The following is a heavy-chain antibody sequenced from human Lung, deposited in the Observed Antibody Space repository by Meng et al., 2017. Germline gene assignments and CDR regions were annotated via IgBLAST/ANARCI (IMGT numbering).Heavy chain of an antibody. J-gene: IGHJ4*02. CDR2: IRGDGGSI. V-gene: IGHV3-74*03. CDR1: GFTFRSYW. CDR3: ARESGYFEY. Sequence: EVQLVESGGGLVQPGGSLRLSCAASGFTFRSYWMHWVRQAPGKGLVWVSRIRGDGGSIVYADSVKGRFTISRDNAKNTLFLQVNSLRAEDTAVYYCARESGYFEYWGQGILVTVSS.